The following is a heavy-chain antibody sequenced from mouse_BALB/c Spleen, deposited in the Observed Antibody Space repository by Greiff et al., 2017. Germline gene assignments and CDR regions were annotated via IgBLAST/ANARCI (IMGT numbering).Heavy chain of an antibody. CDR1: GFSLSRYS. J-gene: IGHJ2*01. Sequence: VMLVESGPGLVAPSQSLSITCTVSGFSLSRYSVHWVRQPPGKGLEWLGMIWGSGSTDYNSALKSRLSISKDNSKSQVFLKMNSLQTDDTAMYYCARNWDGNYPFDYWGQGTTLTVSS. D-gene: IGHD2-1*01. CDR2: IWGSGST. V-gene: IGHV2-6-4*01. CDR3: ARNWDGNYPFDY.